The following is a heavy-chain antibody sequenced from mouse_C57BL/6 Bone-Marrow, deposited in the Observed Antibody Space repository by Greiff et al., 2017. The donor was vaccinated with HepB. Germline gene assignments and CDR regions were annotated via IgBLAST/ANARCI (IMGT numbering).Heavy chain of an antibody. CDR3: TREILYCSNSRGREAWFAY. Sequence: QVQLQQPGAELVKPGASVKMSCKASGYTFTDYEMHWVKQTPVHGLEWIGAIDPETGGTAYTQKFKGKAILTADKSSSTAYMELRSLTSEDTAVYYCTREILYCSNSRGREAWFAYWGQGTLVTVSA. CDR2: IDPETGGT. CDR1: GYTFTDYE. D-gene: IGHD2-5*01. V-gene: IGHV1-15*01. J-gene: IGHJ3*01.